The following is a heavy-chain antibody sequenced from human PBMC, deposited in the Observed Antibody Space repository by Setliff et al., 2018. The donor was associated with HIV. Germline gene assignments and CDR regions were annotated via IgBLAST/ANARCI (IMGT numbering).Heavy chain of an antibody. V-gene: IGHV4-34*01. CDR1: GGSFSGYY. CDR3: ARVIIVSGSYYFDY. J-gene: IGHJ4*02. D-gene: IGHD1-26*01. CDR2: INHSGST. Sequence: SETLSLTCAVYGGSFSGYYWSWIRQPPGKGLEWIGEINHSGSTNYNPSLKSRVTISVDTSKNQFSLKLSSVTAADTAVYYCARVIIVSGSYYFDYWGQGTLVTV.